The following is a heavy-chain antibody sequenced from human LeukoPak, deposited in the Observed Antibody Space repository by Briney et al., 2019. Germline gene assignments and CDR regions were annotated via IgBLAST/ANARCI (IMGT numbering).Heavy chain of an antibody. Sequence: GRSLRLSCAASGFTFSSYGMHWVRQAPGKGLEWVAVISYDGSNKYYADSVKGRLTISRDNSKNTLYLQMNSLRAEDTAVYYCAKDLDYYDSSAQPFDYWGQGTLVTVSS. V-gene: IGHV3-30*18. J-gene: IGHJ4*02. D-gene: IGHD3-22*01. CDR3: AKDLDYYDSSAQPFDY. CDR1: GFTFSSYG. CDR2: ISYDGSNK.